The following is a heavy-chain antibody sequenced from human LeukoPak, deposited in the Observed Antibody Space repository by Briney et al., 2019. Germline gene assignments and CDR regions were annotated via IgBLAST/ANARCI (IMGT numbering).Heavy chain of an antibody. CDR2: ISSSSSYI. D-gene: IGHD6-19*01. V-gene: IGHV3-21*01. Sequence: TPGGSLRLSCAASGFTFSSYSMNWVRQAPGKGLEWVSSISSSSSYIYYADSVKGRFTISRDNAKNSLYLQMNSLRAEDTAVYYCARDPNPSSGWYKGDAFDIWGQGTMVTVSS. J-gene: IGHJ3*02. CDR3: ARDPNPSSGWYKGDAFDI. CDR1: GFTFSSYS.